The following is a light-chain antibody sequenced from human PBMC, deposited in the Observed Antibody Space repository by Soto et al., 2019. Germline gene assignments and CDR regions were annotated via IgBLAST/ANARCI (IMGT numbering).Light chain of an antibody. J-gene: IGKJ1*01. Sequence: EIVMTQSPATLSVSPGERATPSCRASQSVSRNLAWYQQKPGQAPRLLIYGASTRATGIPARFSGSGSGTEFSLTISSLQSEDFAVYYCQQYIHWPRGTFGQGTKVDIK. CDR2: GAS. CDR1: QSVSRN. V-gene: IGKV3-15*01. CDR3: QQYIHWPRGT.